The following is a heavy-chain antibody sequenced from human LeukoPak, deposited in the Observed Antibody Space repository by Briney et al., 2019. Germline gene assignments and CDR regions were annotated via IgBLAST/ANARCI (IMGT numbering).Heavy chain of an antibody. CDR1: GFSFGDYA. J-gene: IGHJ4*02. CDR2: IRSTTYGGTT. Sequence: GGSLRLSCTASGFSFGDYAMTWVRQAPGKGLEWAGFIRSTTYGGTTEYAASVKGRFTISRDDSKSIAYLQMNSLKTEDTAVYYCTKDQTPFYWGQGTLVTVSS. CDR3: TKDQTPFY. V-gene: IGHV3-49*04.